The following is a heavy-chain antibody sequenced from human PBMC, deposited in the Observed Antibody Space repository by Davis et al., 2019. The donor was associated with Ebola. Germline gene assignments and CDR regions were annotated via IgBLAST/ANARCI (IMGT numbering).Heavy chain of an antibody. J-gene: IGHJ5*02. D-gene: IGHD6-13*01. CDR2: IYHSGST. CDR1: GYSISSGYY. CDR3: ARASSWPYNWFDP. V-gene: IGHV4-38-2*01. Sequence: PSETLSLTCAVSGYSISSGYYWGCIRQPPGKGLEWIGSIYHSGSTYYNPSLKSRVTMSVDTSKNQFSLKLSSVTAADTAVYYCARASSWPYNWFDPWGQGTLVTVSS.